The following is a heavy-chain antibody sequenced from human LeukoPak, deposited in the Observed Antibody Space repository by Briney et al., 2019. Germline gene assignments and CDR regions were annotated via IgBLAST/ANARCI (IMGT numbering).Heavy chain of an antibody. D-gene: IGHD5-18*01. CDR2: ISGSGDRT. Sequence: GGSLRLSCAASGLTFSNYAMSWVRQAPGKGLEWVSAISGSGDRTYHADSVKGRLTISRDNSKYTLYLRMNSLRAEDTAVYYCAKDDGYHFFDYWGQGTLVTVSS. CDR3: AKDDGYHFFDY. CDR1: GLTFSNYA. J-gene: IGHJ4*02. V-gene: IGHV3-23*01.